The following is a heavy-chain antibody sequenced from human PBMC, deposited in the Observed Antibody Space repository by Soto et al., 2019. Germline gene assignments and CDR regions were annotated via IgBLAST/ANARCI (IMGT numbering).Heavy chain of an antibody. CDR3: ATSMIFSMPSSFDF. CDR1: GGTFSSYT. J-gene: IGHJ3*01. Sequence: ASVKVSCKASGGTFSSYTISWVRQAPGQGLEWMGWINPNSGDTNYTQKFQDWVTMTGDTSISTAYMELSRLKSDDTAVYYCATSMIFSMPSSFDFWGQGTMVTVSS. V-gene: IGHV1-2*04. D-gene: IGHD3-9*01. CDR2: INPNSGDT.